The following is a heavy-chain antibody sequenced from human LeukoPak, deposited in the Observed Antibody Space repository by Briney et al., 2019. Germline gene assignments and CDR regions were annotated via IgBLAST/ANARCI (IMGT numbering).Heavy chain of an antibody. Sequence: SETLSLTCAVYGGSFSGYYWSWIRQPPGKGLEWIGEINHSGSTNYNPSLKSRVTISVDTSKNQFSLKLSSVTAADTAVYYCARGKTRTSIAPLRSRLEYYFDCWGQGSLVTVSS. D-gene: IGHD6-6*01. J-gene: IGHJ4*02. V-gene: IGHV4-34*01. CDR2: INHSGST. CDR1: GGSFSGYY. CDR3: ARGKTRTSIAPLRSRLEYYFDC.